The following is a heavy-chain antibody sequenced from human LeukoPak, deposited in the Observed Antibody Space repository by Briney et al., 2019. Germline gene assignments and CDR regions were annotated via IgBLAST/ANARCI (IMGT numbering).Heavy chain of an antibody. CDR3: ASSLYDTRGYYFDY. CDR2: IYNSGST. V-gene: IGHV4-39*01. J-gene: IGHJ4*02. D-gene: IGHD3-22*01. CDR1: GGSISSVSYY. Sequence: SETLSLTCAVSGGSISSVSYYWGWIRQPPGTGLEWIGNIYNSGSTYYNPSLKSRVTISVDTSKNQFSLKLTSVTAADTAMYYCASSLYDTRGYYFDYWGQGTLVTVSS.